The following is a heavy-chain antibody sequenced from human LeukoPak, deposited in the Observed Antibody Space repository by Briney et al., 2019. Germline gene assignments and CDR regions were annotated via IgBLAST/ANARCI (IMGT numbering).Heavy chain of an antibody. V-gene: IGHV4-38-2*01. CDR1: GYSISSGYY. CDR2: IYHSGST. CDR3: ASQIIAVAGTIDY. Sequence: PSETLSLTCAVSGYSISSGYYWGWIRQPPGKGLEWIGSIYHSGSTYYNPSLKSRVTISVDTSKNQFSLELSSVTAADTAVYYCASQIIAVAGTIDYWGQGTLVTVS. J-gene: IGHJ4*02. D-gene: IGHD6-19*01.